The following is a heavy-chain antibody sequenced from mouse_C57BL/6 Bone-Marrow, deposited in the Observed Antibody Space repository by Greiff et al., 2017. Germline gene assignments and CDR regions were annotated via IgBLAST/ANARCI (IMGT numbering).Heavy chain of an antibody. D-gene: IGHD2-4*01. V-gene: IGHV1-64*01. Sequence: QVQLKQPGAELVKPGASVKLSCKASGYTFTNYWMHWVKQRPGQGLEWIGMMHPNGGSPDYNEKFKSEATLSVDQSSSTAYMQLNSLTSEDSAVYYCARGYDYDYAMDYWGQGTSVTVSS. CDR3: ARGYDYDYAMDY. CDR2: MHPNGGSP. CDR1: GYTFTNYW. J-gene: IGHJ4*01.